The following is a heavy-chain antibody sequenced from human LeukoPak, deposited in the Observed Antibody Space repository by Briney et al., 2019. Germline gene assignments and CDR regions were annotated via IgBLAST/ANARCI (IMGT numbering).Heavy chain of an antibody. CDR3: ARDPRWLTPDCTSTSCYENYFDP. Sequence: KPSETLSLTCGVSGDSISSGYQWAWIRQSPGKGLEWIGSIYHSGSAHYNPSLKSRVTISVETSKNQFSLNMYSVTAADTAVYYCARDPRWLTPDCTSTSCYENYFDPWGQGTLVTVSS. D-gene: IGHD2-2*01. V-gene: IGHV4-38-2*02. J-gene: IGHJ5*02. CDR2: IYHSGSA. CDR1: GDSISSGYQ.